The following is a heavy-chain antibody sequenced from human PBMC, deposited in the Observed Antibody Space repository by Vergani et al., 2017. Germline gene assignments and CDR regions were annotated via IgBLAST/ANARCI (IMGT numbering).Heavy chain of an antibody. CDR3: AKSNRGGARGNCDS. CDR2: VSWNGNKT. Sequence: EVQLVESGGGLIQPGMSLRLSCAASGFTLDDYAMHWVRQASGKGLEWVAGVSWNGNKTAYADSVKGRFTISRDNVKNLLYLEMKSLRREGTAPYYCAKSNRGGARGNCDSWGQGTLVSVSS. V-gene: IGHV3-9*01. J-gene: IGHJ5*01. D-gene: IGHD1-26*01. CDR1: GFTLDDYA.